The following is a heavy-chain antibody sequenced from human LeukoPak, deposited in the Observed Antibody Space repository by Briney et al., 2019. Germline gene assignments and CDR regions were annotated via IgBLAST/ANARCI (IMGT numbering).Heavy chain of an antibody. CDR1: GGSISSGDYY. Sequence: SQTLSLTCTVSGGSISSGDYYGSWIRLPPGKGVEWIGEINHSGSTNYNPSLKSRVTISVDTSKNQFSLKLSSVTAADTAVYYCARGHYSNYFRYWGQGTLVTVSS. CDR2: INHSGST. D-gene: IGHD4-11*01. V-gene: IGHV4-30-4*01. CDR3: ARGHYSNYFRY. J-gene: IGHJ4*02.